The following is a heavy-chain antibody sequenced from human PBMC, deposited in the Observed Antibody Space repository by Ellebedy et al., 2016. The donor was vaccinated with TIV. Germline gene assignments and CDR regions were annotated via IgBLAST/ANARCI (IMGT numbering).Heavy chain of an antibody. CDR3: ASGISHYDSATEQRTL. V-gene: IGHV3-33*01. D-gene: IGHD3-22*01. CDR1: GFMFKNYG. J-gene: IGHJ4*02. Sequence: GESLKISXEASGFMFKNYGMHWVRQAPGEGLEWVALIVDHGGYRNHADSVKGRFTISRDNSKNTLYLEMDSLRAEDTAVYYCASGISHYDSATEQRTLWGQGTLVTVSS. CDR2: IVDHGGYR.